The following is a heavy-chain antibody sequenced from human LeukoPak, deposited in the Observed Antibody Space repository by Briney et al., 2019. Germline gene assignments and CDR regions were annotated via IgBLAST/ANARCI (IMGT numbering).Heavy chain of an antibody. CDR2: MYYSGST. V-gene: IGHV4-61*08. D-gene: IGHD3-16*01. Sequence: PSETLSLTCAVSGGSISSGGYSWSWIRQPPGKGLEWIGSMYYSGSTNYSPSLKSRVTISVDTSKNQFSLKLRSVTAADTAVYYCARDSFGVGGADNWFDPWGQGTLVIVSS. CDR1: GGSISSGGYS. J-gene: IGHJ5*02. CDR3: ARDSFGVGGADNWFDP.